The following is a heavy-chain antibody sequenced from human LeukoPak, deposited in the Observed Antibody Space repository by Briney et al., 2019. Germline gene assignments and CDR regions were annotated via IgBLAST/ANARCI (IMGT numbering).Heavy chain of an antibody. CDR2: INSDGSST. Sequence: QPGGSLRLSCAASGFTFSGYWMHWVRQAPGKGLVWVSRINSDGSSTTYADSVKGRFTIYRDNAKNTLYLQMNSLRAEDTAVYYCARDPVYYDSRGYYSGGWYFDYWGQGTLVTVSS. CDR3: ARDPVYYDSRGYYSGGWYFDY. J-gene: IGHJ4*02. CDR1: GFTFSGYW. D-gene: IGHD3-22*01. V-gene: IGHV3-74*03.